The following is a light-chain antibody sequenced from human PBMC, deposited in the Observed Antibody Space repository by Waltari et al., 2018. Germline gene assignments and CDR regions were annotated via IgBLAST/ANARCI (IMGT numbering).Light chain of an antibody. V-gene: IGLV2-14*03. CDR1: SSDVGTYNY. CDR3: NSYSSSSSLVL. Sequence: QSALTQPASVSGSPGQSITIFCTGTSSDVGTYNYVFWYQQHPGKAPKLMIYDVSNRPSGVSDRFSGSKSGNTASLTISGLQAEDEADYYCNSYSSSSSLVLFGGGTKLTVV. CDR2: DVS. J-gene: IGLJ2*01.